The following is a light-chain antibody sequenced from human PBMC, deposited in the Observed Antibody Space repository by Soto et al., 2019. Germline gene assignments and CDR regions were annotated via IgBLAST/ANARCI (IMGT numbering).Light chain of an antibody. CDR1: QNVDSSF. V-gene: IGKV3-20*01. Sequence: EIVLTQSAGTLSLSPGERATLSCRASQNVDSSFLAWYQQKPGQAPSLLIYGASSRATGIPDRFSGSGSGTDFTLTISRLEPEDFAVYYCQLYGSSSWTFGPGTKVDIK. CDR3: QLYGSSSWT. CDR2: GAS. J-gene: IGKJ1*01.